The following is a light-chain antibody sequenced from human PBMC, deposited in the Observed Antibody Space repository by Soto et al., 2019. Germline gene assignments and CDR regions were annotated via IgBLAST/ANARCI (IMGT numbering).Light chain of an antibody. J-gene: IGKJ1*01. V-gene: IGKV1-39*01. CDR3: QQSYSTPWT. CDR2: AAS. CDR1: ESIRTW. Sequence: GDRVTITCRASESIRTWLAWYQQKPGKAPKLLIYAASSLQSGVPSRFSGSGSGTDFTLTISSLQPEDFAAYYCQQSYSTPWTFGQGTKVHIK.